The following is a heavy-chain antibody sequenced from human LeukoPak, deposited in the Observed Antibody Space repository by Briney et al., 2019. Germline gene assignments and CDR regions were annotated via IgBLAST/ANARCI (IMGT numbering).Heavy chain of an antibody. CDR2: VSSSGSTI. CDR3: AKRGNLGYFDY. D-gene: IGHD3-16*01. Sequence: GGSLRLSCAASGFTFSSYGMNWVRQAPGKGLDWVSYVSSSGSTIHYADSVKGRFTISRDNVKNTLYLHMNSLRAEDTAVYYCAKRGNLGYFDYWGQGALVTVSS. CDR1: GFTFSSYG. V-gene: IGHV3-48*01. J-gene: IGHJ4*02.